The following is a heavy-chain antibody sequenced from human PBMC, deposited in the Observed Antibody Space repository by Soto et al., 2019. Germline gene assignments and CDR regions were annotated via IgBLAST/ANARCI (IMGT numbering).Heavy chain of an antibody. D-gene: IGHD6-13*01. CDR1: GFTFSSYS. V-gene: IGHV3-21*01. CDR3: ARKIAASFPPDY. J-gene: IGHJ4*02. Sequence: GALRLSCAASGFTFSSYSMNWVRQAPGKGLEWVSSISSSSSYIYYADSVKGRFTISRDNAKNSLYLQMNSLRAEDTAVYYCARKIAASFPPDYWGQGTLVTVSS. CDR2: ISSSSSYI.